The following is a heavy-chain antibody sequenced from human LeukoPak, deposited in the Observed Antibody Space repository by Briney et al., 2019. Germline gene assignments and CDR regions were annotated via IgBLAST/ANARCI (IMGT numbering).Heavy chain of an antibody. Sequence: GGSLRLSCAASGFTFDDYGMSWVRQAPGKGLEWVSGINWNGDNTNYADSLKGRFTISRDNAKNSLYLQTNSLRAEDTALYYCARGSTHYDVLTGYHYYFDYWGQGTLVTVSS. CDR3: ARGSTHYDVLTGYHYYFDY. CDR2: INWNGDNT. CDR1: GFTFDDYG. V-gene: IGHV3-20*04. J-gene: IGHJ4*02. D-gene: IGHD3-9*01.